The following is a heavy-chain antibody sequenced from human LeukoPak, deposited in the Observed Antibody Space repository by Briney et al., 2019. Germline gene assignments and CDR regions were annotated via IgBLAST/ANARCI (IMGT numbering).Heavy chain of an antibody. D-gene: IGHD3-3*01. CDR3: ARSEYYDFWTGYYFDY. CDR1: GYTFTSYD. J-gene: IGHJ4*02. V-gene: IGHV1-8*01. Sequence: ASVKVSCKASGYTFTSYDINWVRQATGQGLEWMGWMNPNSGNTGYAQKFQGRVTMTRNTSISTAYMELSSLRSEDTAVYYCARSEYYDFWTGYYFDYWGQGTLVTVSS. CDR2: MNPNSGNT.